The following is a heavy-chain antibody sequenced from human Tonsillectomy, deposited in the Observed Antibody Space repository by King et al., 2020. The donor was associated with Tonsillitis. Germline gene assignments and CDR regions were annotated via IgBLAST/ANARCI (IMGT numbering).Heavy chain of an antibody. V-gene: IGHV3-30*18. D-gene: IGHD6-13*01. J-gene: IGHJ4*02. Sequence: HVQLVESGGGVVQPGRSLRLSCAASGFTFSRYGMHWVRQAPGEGLEWVAVRSYDGTNKYYADSVKGRFTISRDNSKNTLYLQMNSLRAEDTAVYYCAKQGSSSRSFDYWGAGALVTVSS. CDR1: GFTFSRYG. CDR3: AKQGSSSRSFDY. CDR2: RSYDGTNK.